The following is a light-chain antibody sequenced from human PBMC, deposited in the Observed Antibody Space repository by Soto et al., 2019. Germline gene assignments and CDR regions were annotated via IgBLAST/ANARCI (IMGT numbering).Light chain of an antibody. CDR3: QQFGSLVT. J-gene: IGKJ4*01. CDR2: GAF. Sequence: EIVLTQSPDTLSLSPGERATLSCRASQSISSSYLAWHQQKPGQAPRLLIYGAFSRATGIPDRFSGSGSGTDFTLTISRLEPEDFALYFCQQFGSLVTFGGGTKVEIK. V-gene: IGKV3-20*01. CDR1: QSISSSY.